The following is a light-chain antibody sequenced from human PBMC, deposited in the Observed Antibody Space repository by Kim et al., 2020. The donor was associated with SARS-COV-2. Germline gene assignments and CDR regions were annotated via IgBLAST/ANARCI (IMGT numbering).Light chain of an antibody. CDR3: QQLNSLYT. J-gene: IGKJ2*01. Sequence: LSASVGDRVTITCRASQGISSYLAWYQQKPGKAPKPLIYAASTLQSGVPSRFSGSGSGTDFTLTISSLQPEDFATYYCQQLNSLYTFGQGTKLEI. CDR2: AAS. V-gene: IGKV1-9*01. CDR1: QGISSY.